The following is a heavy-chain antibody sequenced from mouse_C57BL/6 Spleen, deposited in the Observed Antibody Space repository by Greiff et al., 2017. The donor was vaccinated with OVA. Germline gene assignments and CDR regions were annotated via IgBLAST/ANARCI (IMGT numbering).Heavy chain of an antibody. D-gene: IGHD1-1*01. CDR3: ARSNYGSWFAY. V-gene: IGHV1-18*01. CDR2: INPNNGGT. J-gene: IGHJ3*01. CDR1: GYTFTDYY. Sequence: VQLQQSGPELVKPGASVKIPCKASGYTFTDYYMDWVKQSHGKSLEWIGDINPNNGGTIYNQKFKGKATLTVDKSSSTAYMELRSLTSEDTAVYYCARSNYGSWFAYWGQGTLVTVSA.